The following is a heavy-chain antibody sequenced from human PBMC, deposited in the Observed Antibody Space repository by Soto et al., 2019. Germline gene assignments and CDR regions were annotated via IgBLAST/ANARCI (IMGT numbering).Heavy chain of an antibody. J-gene: IGHJ6*03. D-gene: IGHD2-8*01. V-gene: IGHV4-34*01. Sequence: SETLSLTCAIYGGSFSVYYWSWTRQPPGKGLEWIGEINHGGSTNYNPSLKSRVTISVDTSKNQFSLKLSSVTAADTAVYYCARVGDYFTNGVCLNYYYMDVWGKGTTVTGSS. CDR3: ARVGDYFTNGVCLNYYYMDV. CDR1: GGSFSVYY. CDR2: INHGGST.